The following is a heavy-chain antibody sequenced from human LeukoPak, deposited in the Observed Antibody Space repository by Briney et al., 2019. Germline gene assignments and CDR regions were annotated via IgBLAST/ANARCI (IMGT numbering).Heavy chain of an antibody. CDR3: AKGDYDSSGLIDY. Sequence: GRSLRLSCAASGFTFSSYAMHWVRQAPGKGLEWVAVISYDGSNKYYADSVKGRFTISRDNSKNTLYLQMNSLRAEDTAVYYCAKGDYDSSGLIDYWGQGTLVTVSS. V-gene: IGHV3-30*18. J-gene: IGHJ4*02. CDR1: GFTFSSYA. D-gene: IGHD3-22*01. CDR2: ISYDGSNK.